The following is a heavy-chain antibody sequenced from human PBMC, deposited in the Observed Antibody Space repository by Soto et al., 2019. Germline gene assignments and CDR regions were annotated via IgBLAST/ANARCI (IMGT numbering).Heavy chain of an antibody. D-gene: IGHD3-22*01. CDR1: GFTFSSYA. J-gene: IGHJ3*02. CDR3: AKDKESVAPMIVDAFDI. Sequence: GGSLRLSCAASGFTFSSYAMSWVRQAPGKGLEWVSAISGSGGSTYYADSVKGRFTISRDNSKNTLYLQMNSLRAEDTAVYYCAKDKESVAPMIVDAFDIWGQGTMVTVSS. CDR2: ISGSGGST. V-gene: IGHV3-23*01.